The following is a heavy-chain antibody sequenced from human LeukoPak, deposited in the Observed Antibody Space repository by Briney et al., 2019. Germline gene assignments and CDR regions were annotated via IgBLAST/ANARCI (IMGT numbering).Heavy chain of an antibody. Sequence: TSETLSLTCTVSGGSLSSSNYYWGWIRQPPGKGPEWIGTIYYTGTSYYSSSLESRVTMSADKSKNQFSLRLRSVTAADTATYYCVRQGPLGVVLIVSTIMYFHHWGPGALVTVAS. J-gene: IGHJ1*01. V-gene: IGHV4-39*01. D-gene: IGHD2-21*01. CDR1: GGSLSSSNYY. CDR3: VRQGPLGVVLIVSTIMYFHH. CDR2: IYYTGTS.